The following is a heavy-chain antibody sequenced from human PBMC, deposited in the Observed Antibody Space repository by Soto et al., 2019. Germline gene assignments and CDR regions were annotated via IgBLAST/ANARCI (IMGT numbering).Heavy chain of an antibody. Sequence: PSETLSLTCTVSGGSISSYDWSWIRQPPGKGLEWIGYIYYSGSTNYNPSLKSRVTISVDTSKNQFSLKLSSVTAADTAVYYCATLPPRIVVVTTEMPTWGQGILVTVSS. CDR2: IYYSGST. J-gene: IGHJ5*02. V-gene: IGHV4-59*01. D-gene: IGHD2-21*02. CDR1: GGSISSYD. CDR3: ATLPPRIVVVTTEMPT.